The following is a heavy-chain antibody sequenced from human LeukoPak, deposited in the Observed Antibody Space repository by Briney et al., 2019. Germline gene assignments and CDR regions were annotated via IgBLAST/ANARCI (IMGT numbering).Heavy chain of an antibody. CDR2: MYPRDSDT. Sequence: GESLKISCKGSGYTLTNYWIGWVRQMPGKGLEWMGIMYPRDSDTRYSPSFQGQVTISADKSISTAYLQWSSLKASDTAMYYCARQMDPGPAADYYYGMDVWGQGTTVTVSS. CDR1: GYTLTNYW. D-gene: IGHD2-2*01. CDR3: ARQMDPGPAADYYYGMDV. V-gene: IGHV5-51*01. J-gene: IGHJ6*02.